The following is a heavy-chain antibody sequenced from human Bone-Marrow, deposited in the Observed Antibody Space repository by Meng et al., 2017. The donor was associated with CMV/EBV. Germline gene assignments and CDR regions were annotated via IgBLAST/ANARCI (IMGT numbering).Heavy chain of an antibody. CDR3: ARETRGGGDY. CDR2: IYYSGST. V-gene: IGHV4-39*07. Sequence: SETLSLTCSVSGGSISSNSYYWGWIRQPPGKGLEWIGTIYYSGSTYYKPSLKSRVTISADTSKNQLSLKLSSVTAADTAVYYCARETRGGGDYWGQGTLVTVSS. J-gene: IGHJ4*02. CDR1: GGSISSNSYY. D-gene: IGHD3-16*01.